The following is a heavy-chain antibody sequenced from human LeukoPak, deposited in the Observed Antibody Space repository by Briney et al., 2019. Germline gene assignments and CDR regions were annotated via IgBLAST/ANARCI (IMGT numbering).Heavy chain of an antibody. D-gene: IGHD3-10*01. CDR2: IKQDESEK. Sequence: GGSLRLSCAASGFTFSSYWMSWVRQAPGKGLEWVSHIKQDESEKYYVDSVKGRFSISRDNAKNSLYLQMNSLRAEDTAVYYCARALMVRGVEFDYWGQGTLVTVSS. J-gene: IGHJ4*02. V-gene: IGHV3-7*01. CDR3: ARALMVRGVEFDY. CDR1: GFTFSSYW.